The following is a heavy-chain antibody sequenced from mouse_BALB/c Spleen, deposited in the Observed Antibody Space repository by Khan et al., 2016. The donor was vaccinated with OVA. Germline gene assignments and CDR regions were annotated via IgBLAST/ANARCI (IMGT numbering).Heavy chain of an antibody. Sequence: QVQLKESGPGLVAPSQSLSITCTVSGFSLDKYSIHWIRQSPGKGLEWLGVIWSAGSTDYNAAFISRLTITKDNSRSQVFFQVNSLQPNDTAIYDCARRGYDSGRGALFAYWGQGTLVTVSA. D-gene: IGHD2-4*01. CDR1: GFSLDKYS. J-gene: IGHJ3*01. V-gene: IGHV2-2*02. CDR3: ARRGYDSGRGALFAY. CDR2: IWSAGST.